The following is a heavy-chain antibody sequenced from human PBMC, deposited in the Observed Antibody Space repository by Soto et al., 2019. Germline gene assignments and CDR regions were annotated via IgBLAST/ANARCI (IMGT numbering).Heavy chain of an antibody. CDR3: ARAITIFGVVTNRTRNWFDP. CDR2: IYHSGST. V-gene: IGHV4-4*02. J-gene: IGHJ5*02. D-gene: IGHD3-3*01. Sequence: SETLSLTCAVSSGSISSSNWWSWVRQPPGKGLEWIGEIYHSGSTNYNPSLKSRVTISVDKSKNQFSLKLSSVTAADTAVYYCARAITIFGVVTNRTRNWFDPWGQGTLVTVSS. CDR1: SGSISSSNW.